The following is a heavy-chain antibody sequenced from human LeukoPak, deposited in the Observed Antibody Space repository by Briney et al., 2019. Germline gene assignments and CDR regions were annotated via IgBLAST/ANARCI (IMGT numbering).Heavy chain of an antibody. Sequence: SQTLSLTCAVSGGSISSGGYSWSWIRQPPGKGLEWIGYIYHSGSTYYNPSLKSRVTISVDRSKNQFSLKLSSVTAADTAMYYCARGGGWWELPYFDYWGQGTLVTVSS. V-gene: IGHV4-30-2*01. J-gene: IGHJ4*02. CDR3: ARGGGWWELPYFDY. CDR1: GGSISSGGYS. D-gene: IGHD1-26*01. CDR2: IYHSGST.